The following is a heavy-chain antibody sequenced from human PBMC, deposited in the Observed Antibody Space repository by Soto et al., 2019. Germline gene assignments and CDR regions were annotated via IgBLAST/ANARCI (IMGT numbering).Heavy chain of an antibody. CDR1: GFTVSGSA. CDR3: TMGFGSSWYYAFDI. J-gene: IGHJ3*02. Sequence: EVQLVESGGGLVQPGGSLKLSCAASGFTVSGSAMHWVRQASGKGLEWVGRIRSKANSYATAYAASVKGRFTISRDDSKNTAYLQMNILKTEDTAVYYCTMGFGSSWYYAFDIWGQGTMVTVSS. V-gene: IGHV3-73*01. CDR2: IRSKANSYAT. D-gene: IGHD6-13*01.